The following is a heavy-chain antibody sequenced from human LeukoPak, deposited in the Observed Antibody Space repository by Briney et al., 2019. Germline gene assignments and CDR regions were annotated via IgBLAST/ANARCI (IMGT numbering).Heavy chain of an antibody. CDR2: IRAEFYGGAS. V-gene: IGHV3-49*04. CDR3: GRGQTASGAKYYFDY. Sequence: GGSLRLSCTTSGFSFGDYGLGWVRQAPGMGLEWVGFIRAEFYGGASEYAASVRGGFTVSRDDSRSIAYLQMNSLKSEDTAVYYCGRGQTASGAKYYFDYWSQGTLVTVSS. J-gene: IGHJ4*02. D-gene: IGHD2-21*02. CDR1: GFSFGDYG.